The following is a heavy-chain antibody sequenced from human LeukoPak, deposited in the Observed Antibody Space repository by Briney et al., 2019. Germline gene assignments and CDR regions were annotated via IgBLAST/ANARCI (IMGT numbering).Heavy chain of an antibody. Sequence: PGGSLRLSCAASGFTFSSYAMNWVRQAPGKGLEWVSAISGSGDTTYYADSVKGRFTTSRDNSKNTLSLQMNSLRAEDTAVYYCAKGAYSSGYYGEYFQHWGQGTLVTVSS. D-gene: IGHD3-22*01. CDR2: ISGSGDTT. CDR1: GFTFSSYA. V-gene: IGHV3-23*01. J-gene: IGHJ1*01. CDR3: AKGAYSSGYYGEYFQH.